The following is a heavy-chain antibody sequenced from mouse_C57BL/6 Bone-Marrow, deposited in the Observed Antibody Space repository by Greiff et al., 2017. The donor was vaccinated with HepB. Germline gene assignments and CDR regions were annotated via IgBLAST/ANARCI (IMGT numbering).Heavy chain of an antibody. V-gene: IGHV1-7*01. CDR3: ARRSTAQATGAWFAY. CDR2: INPSSGYT. CDR1: GYTFTSYW. D-gene: IGHD3-2*02. Sequence: QVQLQQSGAELAKPGASVKLSCKASGYTFTSYWMHWVKQRPGQGLEWIGYINPSSGYTKYNQKFKDKATLTADKSSSTAYMQLRSLTYEDSAVYYCARRSTAQATGAWFAYWGQGTLVTVSA. J-gene: IGHJ3*01.